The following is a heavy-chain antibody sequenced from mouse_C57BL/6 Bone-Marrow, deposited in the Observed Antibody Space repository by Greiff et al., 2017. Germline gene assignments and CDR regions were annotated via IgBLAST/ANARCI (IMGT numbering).Heavy chain of an antibody. CDR2: IDPDNGDT. Sequence: IQLQQSGAELVRPGASVKLSCTASGFNIKDDYMHWVKQRPEQGLEWIGWIDPDNGDTEYASKFQGKATITADTSSNTAYLQLSSLTSEDTAVYYCTTGGYYGSEYWGKGTTLTVSS. CDR1: GFNIKDDY. D-gene: IGHD1-1*01. J-gene: IGHJ2*01. V-gene: IGHV14-4*01. CDR3: TTGGYYGSEY.